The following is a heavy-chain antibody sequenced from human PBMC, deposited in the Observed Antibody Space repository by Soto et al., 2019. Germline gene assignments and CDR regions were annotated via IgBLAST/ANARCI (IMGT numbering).Heavy chain of an antibody. J-gene: IGHJ3*02. V-gene: IGHV3-30-3*01. CDR3: ARASSGWYKDAFDI. Sequence: QVQLAESGGGVVQPGRSLRLSCAASGFTFSSYAMHWVRQAPGKGLEWVAVISYDGSNKYSADSVKGRFTISRDNSKNTLYLQMNSLRAEDTAVYYCARASSGWYKDAFDIWGQGTMVTVSS. D-gene: IGHD6-19*01. CDR2: ISYDGSNK. CDR1: GFTFSSYA.